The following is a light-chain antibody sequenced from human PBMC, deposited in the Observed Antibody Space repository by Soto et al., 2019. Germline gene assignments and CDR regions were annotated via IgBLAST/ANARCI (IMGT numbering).Light chain of an antibody. J-gene: IGLJ2*01. CDR2: SSN. Sequence: QSVLTQPPSASGTPGQRVTISCSGSSSNIGSNSVNWYQQLPGTAPKLLMYSSNQRPSGVPDRFSGSKSGTSASLAISGRQSEDEADYYGPAWDDSLNGVVFGGGTQLTVL. CDR3: PAWDDSLNGVV. V-gene: IGLV1-44*01. CDR1: SSNIGSNS.